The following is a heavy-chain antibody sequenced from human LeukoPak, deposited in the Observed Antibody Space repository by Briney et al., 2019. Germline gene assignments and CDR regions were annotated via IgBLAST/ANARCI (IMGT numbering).Heavy chain of an antibody. J-gene: IGHJ6*02. CDR1: GFTFSSYW. D-gene: IGHD3-16*01. Sequence: GGSLRLSCVASGFTFSSYWMHWVRQDPRKGLVWVSRINGDGSNINYADSVRGRFTISRDNAKNTLYLQMNSLRAEDTAVYYCARDFTSPFYYYYGMDVWGQGTTVTVSS. CDR2: INGDGSNI. V-gene: IGHV3-74*01. CDR3: ARDFTSPFYYYYGMDV.